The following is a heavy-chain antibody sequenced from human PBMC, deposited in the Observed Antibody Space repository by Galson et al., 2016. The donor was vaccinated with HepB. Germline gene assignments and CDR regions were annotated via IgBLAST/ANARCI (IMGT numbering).Heavy chain of an antibody. CDR1: GFTFSSYA. Sequence: SLRLSCAASGFTFSSYAMHWVRQAPGKGLEWVAVISYDGSNKYYADSVKGRFTIPRGNSKNTLYLQMNSLRAEDTAVYYCARRTSYSSGWYEVGYWGQGTLVTVSS. V-gene: IGHV3-30*04. CDR3: ARRTSYSSGWYEVGY. J-gene: IGHJ4*02. CDR2: ISYDGSNK. D-gene: IGHD6-19*01.